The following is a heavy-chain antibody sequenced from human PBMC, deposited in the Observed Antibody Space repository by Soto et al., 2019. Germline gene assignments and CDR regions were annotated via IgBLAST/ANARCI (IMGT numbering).Heavy chain of an antibody. CDR1: GFTFDDYA. V-gene: IGHV3-9*01. CDR3: AKDLSDYDSSAFDL. J-gene: IGHJ2*01. Sequence: EVQLVESGGGLVQPGRSLRLSCAASGFTFDDYAMHWVRQAPGKGLEWVSGISWNSGSIGYADSVKGRFTISRDNAKNSLYLQMNSLRAEDTALYYCAKDLSDYDSSAFDLWGRGTLVTVSS. D-gene: IGHD3-22*01. CDR2: ISWNSGSI.